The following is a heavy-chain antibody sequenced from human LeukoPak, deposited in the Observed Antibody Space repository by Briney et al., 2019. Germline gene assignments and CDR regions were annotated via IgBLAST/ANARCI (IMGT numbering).Heavy chain of an antibody. D-gene: IGHD2-2*01. CDR3: ARSGVVTLLFDY. CDR1: GGSISSSSYY. J-gene: IGHJ4*02. Sequence: SETLSLTCTVPGGSISSSSYYWGWIRQPPGKGLEWIGSIYYSGSTYYNPSLKSRVTISVDTSRNQFSLKLSSVTAADTAVYYCARSGVVTLLFDYWGQGTLVTVSS. V-gene: IGHV4-39*07. CDR2: IYYSGST.